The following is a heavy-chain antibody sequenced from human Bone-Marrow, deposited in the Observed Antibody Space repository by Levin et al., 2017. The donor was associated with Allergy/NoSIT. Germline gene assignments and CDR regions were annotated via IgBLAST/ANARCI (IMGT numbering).Heavy chain of an antibody. CDR3: AKEGLAVAGYYFDS. V-gene: IGHV3-23*01. CDR1: GFTFSSYA. J-gene: IGHJ4*02. Sequence: PGGSLRLSCAASGFTFSSYAMSWVRQAPGKGLEWVSSISGSGTITHYAESVKGRFTISRDISKNMLHLQMNSLRAEDTAIYFFAKEGLAVAGYYFDSWGQGTLVTVSS. D-gene: IGHD6-19*01. CDR2: ISGSGTIT.